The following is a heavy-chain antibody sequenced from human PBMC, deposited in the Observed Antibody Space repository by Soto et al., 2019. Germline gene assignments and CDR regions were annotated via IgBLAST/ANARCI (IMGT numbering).Heavy chain of an antibody. CDR2: IIPIFGTA. CDR3: AIIGYSGYDLGY. D-gene: IGHD5-12*01. J-gene: IGHJ4*02. CDR1: GGTFSSYA. Sequence: GASVKVSCKASGGTFSSYAISWVRQAPGQGLEWMGGIIPIFGTANYAQKFQGRVTITADESTSTAYMELRSLRSDDTAVYYCAIIGYSGYDLGYWGQGTLVTVSS. V-gene: IGHV1-69*13.